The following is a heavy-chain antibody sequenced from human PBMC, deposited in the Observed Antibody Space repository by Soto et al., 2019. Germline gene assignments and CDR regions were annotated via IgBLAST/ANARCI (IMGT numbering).Heavy chain of an antibody. D-gene: IGHD6-6*01. CDR3: ARVLRSSSSDYFDY. CDR1: CGSISSGGYY. J-gene: IGHJ4*02. CDR2: IYYSGST. V-gene: IGHV4-31*03. Sequence: PSETLSLTCTVACGSISSGGYYWIWIRQHPGKGLEWIGYIYYSGSTYYNPSLKSRVTISVDTSKNQFSLKLSSVTAADTAVYYCARVLRSSSSDYFDYWGQGTLVTVSS.